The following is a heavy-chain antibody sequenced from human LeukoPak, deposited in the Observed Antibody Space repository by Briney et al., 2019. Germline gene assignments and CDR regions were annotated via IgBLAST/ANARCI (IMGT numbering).Heavy chain of an antibody. Sequence: PSETLSLTCSVSGGSINIGGFYWSWIRQLPGTDLEWIGYVSFSGSTYYSPSLKSRVTIAIDSSKNQFSLRLSSVTAADTAVYYCARDRGSSRAYFDYWGQGSLVTVSS. V-gene: IGHV4-31*03. J-gene: IGHJ4*02. CDR3: ARDRGSSRAYFDY. CDR1: GGSINIGGFY. CDR2: VSFSGST. D-gene: IGHD6-6*01.